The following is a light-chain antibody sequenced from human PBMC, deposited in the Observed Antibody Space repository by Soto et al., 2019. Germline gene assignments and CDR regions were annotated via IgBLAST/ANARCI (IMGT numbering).Light chain of an antibody. CDR3: CSYAGGTVI. V-gene: IGLV2-23*01. CDR2: EGT. CDR1: SSDVGSHNL. J-gene: IGLJ2*01. Sequence: QSALTQPASVSGFPGQSITISCTGTSSDVGSHNLVSWYQQHPGKAPKLMIYEGTKRPSGHSNRFSGSKSGNTASLTISGLQAEDEADYYCCSYAGGTVIFGGGTKVTVL.